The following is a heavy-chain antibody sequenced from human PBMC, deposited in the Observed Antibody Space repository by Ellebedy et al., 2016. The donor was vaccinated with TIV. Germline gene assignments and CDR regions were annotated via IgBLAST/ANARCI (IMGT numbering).Heavy chain of an antibody. D-gene: IGHD2-15*01. CDR3: ARRPRLSGSQRKSYYGVDV. CDR2: IYTSGST. Sequence: MPSETLSLTCTVSGGSISSYYWSWIRQPAGKGLEWIGRIYTSGSTNYNPSLKSRVTMSVDTSKNQFSLKLSSVTAADTAVYYCARRPRLSGSQRKSYYGVDVWGQGTTVTVSS. J-gene: IGHJ6*02. CDR1: GGSISSYY. V-gene: IGHV4-4*07.